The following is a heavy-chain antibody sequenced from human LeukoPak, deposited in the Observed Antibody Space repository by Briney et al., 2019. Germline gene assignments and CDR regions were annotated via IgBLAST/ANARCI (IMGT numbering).Heavy chain of an antibody. J-gene: IGHJ4*02. V-gene: IGHV3-21*01. CDR2: ISSSSNYI. CDR1: VVTFNSYS. Sequence: PGGSLRLSCASSVVTFNSYSMNWVRQAPGKGLEWVSSISSSSNYIYYADSVKGRFTISRDKAKNSLYLQMNSLRAEDTVLYYCASWGKKVDYWGQGTLVTVSS. D-gene: IGHD3-16*01. CDR3: ASWGKKVDY.